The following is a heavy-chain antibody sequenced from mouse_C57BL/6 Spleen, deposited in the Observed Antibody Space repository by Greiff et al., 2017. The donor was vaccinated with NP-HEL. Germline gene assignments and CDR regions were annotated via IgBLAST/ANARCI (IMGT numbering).Heavy chain of an antibody. CDR1: GYSITSGYY. V-gene: IGHV3-6*01. CDR3: ARDGYYGSSPYWYFDV. Sequence: VQLQQSGPGLVKPSQSLSLTCSVTGYSITSGYYWNWIRQFPGNKLEWMGYISYDGSNNYNPSLKNRISITRDTSKNQFFLKLNSVTTEDTATYYCARDGYYGSSPYWYFDVWGTGTTVTVSS. D-gene: IGHD1-1*01. J-gene: IGHJ1*03. CDR2: ISYDGSN.